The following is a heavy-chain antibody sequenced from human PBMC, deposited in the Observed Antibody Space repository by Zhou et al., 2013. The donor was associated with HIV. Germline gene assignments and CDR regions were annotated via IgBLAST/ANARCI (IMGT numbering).Heavy chain of an antibody. CDR1: NVSFINYY. CDR2: IYFSGST. J-gene: IGHJ3*02. Sequence: QVQLQESGPTLVRPSDTLSLTCTVSNVSFINYYWSWIRQSPGKGLEWIGHIYFSGSTNYNPSLKSRVTISVDTSKNQFSLELTSVTAADTAVYYCARHPRSQGRAFDIWGQGTMVTVSA. CDR3: ARHPRSQGRAFDI. V-gene: IGHV4-59*07.